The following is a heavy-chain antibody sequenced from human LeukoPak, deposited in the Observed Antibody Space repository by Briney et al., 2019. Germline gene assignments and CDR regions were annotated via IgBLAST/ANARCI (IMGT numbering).Heavy chain of an antibody. Sequence: GASVKVSCKASGGTFSSYAISWVRQAPGQVLVWMGRIIPILGIANYAQKFQGRVTITADKSTSTAYMELSSLRSEDTAVYYCAVSVAVAGTNWFDPWGQGTLVTVSS. CDR2: IIPILGIA. J-gene: IGHJ5*02. V-gene: IGHV1-69*04. CDR1: GGTFSSYA. CDR3: AVSVAVAGTNWFDP. D-gene: IGHD6-19*01.